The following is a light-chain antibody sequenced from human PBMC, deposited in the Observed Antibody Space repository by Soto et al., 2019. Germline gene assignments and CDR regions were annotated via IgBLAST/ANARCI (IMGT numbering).Light chain of an antibody. CDR2: GAS. CDR3: QQYNTWPLT. J-gene: IGKJ4*01. Sequence: EIVMTQSPATLSVSPGERATLSCRASQGVTTNLAWYQQKPGQAPRLLIYGASTRATGIPARFSGSGSGTEFTLTISSLQSEDFAVYYCQQYNTWPLTFGGDTKVEIK. CDR1: QGVTTN. V-gene: IGKV3-15*01.